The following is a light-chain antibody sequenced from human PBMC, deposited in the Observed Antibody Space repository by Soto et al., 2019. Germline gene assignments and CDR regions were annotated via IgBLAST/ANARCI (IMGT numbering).Light chain of an antibody. J-gene: IGKJ1*01. CDR2: GAS. Sequence: EIKMTQSPATLSLXPGEXTXXXXXASQSVGGNLAWYQQKPGQSPRLLVYGASGRAAGLPARFSGGGFGTEFTLTISGLLAEDFAVYYCQQYSNWPVTFGQGTKVDIK. CDR1: QSVGGN. V-gene: IGKV3-15*01. CDR3: QQYSNWPVT.